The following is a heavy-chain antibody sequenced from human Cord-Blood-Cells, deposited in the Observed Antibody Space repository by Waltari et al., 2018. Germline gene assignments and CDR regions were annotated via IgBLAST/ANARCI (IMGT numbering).Heavy chain of an antibody. CDR1: GFTVSSNY. Sequence: EVQLVESGGGLIQPGGSLRLSCAASGFTVSSNYMSWVRQAPGKGLVWGSVIYSGSSTYYADSVKCRFTISRDNTKNSLYLQMNSLRADDTAVYYCARGIEYSSSSAAFDIWGQGTMVTVSS. CDR3: ARGIEYSSSSAAFDI. D-gene: IGHD6-6*01. CDR2: IYSGSST. J-gene: IGHJ3*02. V-gene: IGHV3-53*01.